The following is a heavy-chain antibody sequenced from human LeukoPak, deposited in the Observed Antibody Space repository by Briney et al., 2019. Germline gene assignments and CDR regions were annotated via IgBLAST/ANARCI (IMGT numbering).Heavy chain of an antibody. V-gene: IGHV3-30*02. CDR3: ARGGGYYDILTGSIDY. CDR1: GFTFSSYA. J-gene: IGHJ4*02. Sequence: GGSLRLSCAASGFTFSSYAMYWVRQAPGKGLEWVAFIRYDGSNKYYADSVKGRFTISRDNSKNTLYLQMNSLRAEDTAVYYCARGGGYYDILTGSIDYWGQGTLVTVSS. CDR2: IRYDGSNK. D-gene: IGHD3-9*01.